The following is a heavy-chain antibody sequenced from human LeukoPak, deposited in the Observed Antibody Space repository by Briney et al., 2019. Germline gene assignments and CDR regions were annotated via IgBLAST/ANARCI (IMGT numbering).Heavy chain of an antibody. V-gene: IGHV3-21*01. CDR2: ISSSSSYI. Sequence: GGSLRLSCAASGFTFSSYSMNWVRQAPGKGLEWVSSISSSSSYIYYADSVKGRFTISRDNAKNSLYLQMNSLRAEDTAVYYCGVNTHYYDSSGCSDYWGQGTLVTVSS. D-gene: IGHD3-22*01. CDR1: GFTFSSYS. CDR3: GVNTHYYDSSGCSDY. J-gene: IGHJ4*02.